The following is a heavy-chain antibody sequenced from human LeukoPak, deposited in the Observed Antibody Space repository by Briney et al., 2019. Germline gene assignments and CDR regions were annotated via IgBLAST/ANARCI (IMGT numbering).Heavy chain of an antibody. V-gene: IGHV4-34*01. CDR3: ARGPDYDFWSGYYKDY. CDR2: INHSGST. Sequence: SETLSLTCAVYGGSFSGYYWSWIRQPPGKGLEWTGEINHSGSTNYNPSLKSRVTISVDTSKNQFSLKLSSVTAADTAVYYCARGPDYDFWSGYYKDYWGQGTLVTVSS. J-gene: IGHJ4*02. CDR1: GGSFSGYY. D-gene: IGHD3-3*01.